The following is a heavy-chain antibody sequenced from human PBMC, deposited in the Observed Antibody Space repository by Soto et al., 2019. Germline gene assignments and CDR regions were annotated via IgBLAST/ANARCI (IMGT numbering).Heavy chain of an antibody. V-gene: IGHV3-48*01. D-gene: IGHD3-22*01. CDR3: ARSSSGYYYDMDY. CDR1: GFSFSGYA. Sequence: EVQLVESGGGLVQPGGSLRLSCAASGFSFSGYAMNWVRQAPGKGLEWVSYIGSRSTTIYYADSVKGQFTISRDNAKNSLYLQVNTLRAEDTAVYYCARSSSGYYYDMDYWGQGTLVTVSS. J-gene: IGHJ4*02. CDR2: IGSRSTTI.